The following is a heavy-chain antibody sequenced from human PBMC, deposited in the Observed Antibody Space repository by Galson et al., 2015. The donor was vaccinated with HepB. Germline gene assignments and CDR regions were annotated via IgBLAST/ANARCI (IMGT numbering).Heavy chain of an antibody. D-gene: IGHD6-19*01. V-gene: IGHV1-69*02. Sequence: SVKVSCKASGGTFSSYTISWVRQAPGQGLEWMGRIIPILDIANYAQKFQGRVTITADKSTSTAYMELSSLRSEDTAVYYCARISVGGTKDEYFLHWGQGTLVTVSS. CDR3: ARISVGGTKDEYFLH. CDR1: GGTFSSYT. J-gene: IGHJ1*01. CDR2: IIPILDIA.